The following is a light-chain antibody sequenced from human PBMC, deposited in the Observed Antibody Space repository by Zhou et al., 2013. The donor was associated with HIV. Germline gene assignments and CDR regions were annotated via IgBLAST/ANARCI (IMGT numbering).Light chain of an antibody. V-gene: IGKV3D-20*02. Sequence: EIVLTQSPGTLSLSPGERATLSCRASQSVSGIYLAWYQQKPGQAPRLLIYDASTRPTGIPDRFSGSGSGTDFTLTISRLEPDDFATYYCQQCKSYPYTFGQGTKLEIK. CDR2: DAS. CDR3: QQCKSYPYT. J-gene: IGKJ2*01. CDR1: QSVSGIY.